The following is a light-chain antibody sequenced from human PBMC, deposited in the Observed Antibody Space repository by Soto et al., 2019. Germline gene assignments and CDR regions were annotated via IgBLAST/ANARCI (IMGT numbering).Light chain of an antibody. Sequence: DIQMTQSPSTLSASVGDRVTIICRASQSISSWLAWYQQKPGKAPNLLIYKASSLEIGVPSRFSGSGSGTEFTLTISSLQPDDFATYYCQQYNSYPYTFGQGTKLEIK. CDR1: QSISSW. J-gene: IGKJ2*01. CDR2: KAS. CDR3: QQYNSYPYT. V-gene: IGKV1-5*03.